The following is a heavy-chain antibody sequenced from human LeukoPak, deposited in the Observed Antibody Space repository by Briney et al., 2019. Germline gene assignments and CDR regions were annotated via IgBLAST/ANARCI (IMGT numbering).Heavy chain of an antibody. D-gene: IGHD6-19*01. CDR3: VRGAGTGWRFDY. V-gene: IGHV3-30*03. CDR2: ISYDGSNK. CDR1: GFTFSSYG. Sequence: GGSLRLSCAASGFTFSSYGMHWVRQAPGKGLEWVAVISYDGSNKYYADSVKGRFTISRDNSKNTLYLQMNSLRGEDTAVYYCVRGAGTGWRFDYWGQGTLVTVSS. J-gene: IGHJ4*02.